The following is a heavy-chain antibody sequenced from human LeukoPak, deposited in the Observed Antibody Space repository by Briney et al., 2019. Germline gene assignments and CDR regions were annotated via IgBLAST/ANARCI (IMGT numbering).Heavy chain of an antibody. Sequence: PSETLSLTCTVSGGSIGSSNHYWGWIRQPPGKGLECIGSIYYSGRTYYNPSLKSRVTISLDTSKNQFSLMLTSVTAADTAIYFCARARFLTPGYNYAFGRHYFDYWGQGILVTVSS. CDR2: IYYSGRT. CDR1: GGSIGSSNHY. CDR3: ARARFLTPGYNYAFGRHYFDY. V-gene: IGHV4-39*07. J-gene: IGHJ4*02. D-gene: IGHD5-18*01.